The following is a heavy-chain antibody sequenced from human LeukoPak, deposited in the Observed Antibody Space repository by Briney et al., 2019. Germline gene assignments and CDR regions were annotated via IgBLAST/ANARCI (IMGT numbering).Heavy chain of an antibody. J-gene: IGHJ6*03. CDR3: TRDVGGVATSKGYYYYMDV. CDR2: IYTSGST. Sequence: SETLSLTCTVSGGSISSYYWSWIRQPAGKGLEWIGRIYTSGSTNYNPSLKSRVTMSVDTSKNQFSLKLSSVTAADTAVYYCTRDVGGVATSKGYYYYMDVWGKGTTVTVSS. D-gene: IGHD5-12*01. V-gene: IGHV4-4*07. CDR1: GGSISSYY.